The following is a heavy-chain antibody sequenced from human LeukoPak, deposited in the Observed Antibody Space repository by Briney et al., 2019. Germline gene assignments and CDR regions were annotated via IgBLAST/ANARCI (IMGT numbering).Heavy chain of an antibody. CDR3: AAYGLGSSRRFDP. CDR2: IYYSGST. D-gene: IGHD3-10*01. V-gene: IGHV4-31*03. J-gene: IGHJ5*02. Sequence: PSETLSLTCTVSGGSISSAGYYWTWNRQHPGQGLEWIGYIYYSGSTYYRPSLKSRVTISLDTSKNQFSLNLSSVTAADTAVYYCAAYGLGSSRRFDPWGQGTLVTVSS. CDR1: GGSISSAGYY.